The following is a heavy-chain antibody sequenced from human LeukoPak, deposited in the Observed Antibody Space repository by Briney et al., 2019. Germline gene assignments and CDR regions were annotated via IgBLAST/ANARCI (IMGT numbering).Heavy chain of an antibody. V-gene: IGHV1-18*01. Sequence: GASVKVSCKASGYTFTSYGISWVRQAPGQGLEWMGWISAYSGNTNYAQKLQGRVTMTTDTSTSTAYMELRSLRSDDTAVYYCARDAVRRVVGATDYFVYWGQGTLVTVSS. J-gene: IGHJ4*02. D-gene: IGHD1-26*01. CDR2: ISAYSGNT. CDR1: GYTFTSYG. CDR3: ARDAVRRVVGATDYFVY.